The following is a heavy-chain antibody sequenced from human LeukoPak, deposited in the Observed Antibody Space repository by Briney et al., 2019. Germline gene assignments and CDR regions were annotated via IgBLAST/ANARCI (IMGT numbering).Heavy chain of an antibody. Sequence: GASVKVSCKASGYTFTSYDINWVRQATGQGLEWMGWMNPNSGNTGYAQKFQGRVTITRNTSISTAYMELSSLRSEDTAVYYCARIGAKYYDFWYQFDYWGQGTLVTVSS. CDR1: GYTFTSYD. J-gene: IGHJ4*02. V-gene: IGHV1-8*01. D-gene: IGHD3-3*01. CDR2: MNPNSGNT. CDR3: ARIGAKYYDFWYQFDY.